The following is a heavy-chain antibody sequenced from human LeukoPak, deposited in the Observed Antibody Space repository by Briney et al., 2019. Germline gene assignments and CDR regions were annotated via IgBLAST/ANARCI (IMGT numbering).Heavy chain of an antibody. V-gene: IGHV1-2*02. CDR3: ARYSSGWYFDL. J-gene: IGHJ2*01. Sequence: AAVKVSCKTSGYTFTGYYMHWVRQPPGQGLEWMGWINSNSGGTNYAQKFQGRVTMTRDTSNSTAYMELTRLRSDDTAGYYCARYSSGWYFDLWGRGTLVT. CDR2: INSNSGGT. CDR1: GYTFTGYY. D-gene: IGHD6-19*01.